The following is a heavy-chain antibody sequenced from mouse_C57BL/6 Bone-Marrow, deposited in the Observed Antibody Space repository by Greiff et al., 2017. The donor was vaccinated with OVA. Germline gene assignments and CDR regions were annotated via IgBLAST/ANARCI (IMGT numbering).Heavy chain of an antibody. D-gene: IGHD2-1*01. CDR1: GFTFSSYG. V-gene: IGHV5-6*01. CDR3: ARPDGKGAMDY. J-gene: IGHJ4*01. Sequence: EVMLVESGGDFVKPGGSLKLSCAASGFTFSSYGMSWVRQTPDKRLEWVATISSGGSYTYYPDSVKGRFTISRDNAKNTLYLQMSSLKSEDTAMYYCARPDGKGAMDYWGQGTSVTVSS. CDR2: ISSGGSYT.